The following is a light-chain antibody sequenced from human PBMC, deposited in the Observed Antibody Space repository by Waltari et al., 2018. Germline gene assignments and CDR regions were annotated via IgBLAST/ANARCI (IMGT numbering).Light chain of an antibody. CDR1: QSISRY. CDR3: QNHERLPAM. V-gene: IGKV3-20*01. J-gene: IGKJ1*01. Sequence: EIVLTQSPATLSLSPGERATLSCRASQSISRYLAWYQQKPGQAPRLPIYAASSRATGIPDRFSGSGSGTDFSLTISRLEPEDFAVYYCQNHERLPAMFGQGTKVEIK. CDR2: AAS.